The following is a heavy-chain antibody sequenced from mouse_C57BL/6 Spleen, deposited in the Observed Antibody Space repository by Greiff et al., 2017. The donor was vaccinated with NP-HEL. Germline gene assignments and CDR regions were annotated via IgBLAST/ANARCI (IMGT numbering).Heavy chain of an antibody. CDR3: ASLDSSGCLDY. CDR1: GYAFSSSW. CDR2: IYPGDGDT. V-gene: IGHV1-82*01. D-gene: IGHD3-2*02. Sequence: VQLQQSGPELVKPGASVKISCKASGYAFSSSWMNWVKQRPGKGLEWIGRIYPGDGDTNYNGKFKGKATLTADKSSSTAYMQLSSLTSEDSAVYFCASLDSSGCLDYWGQGTTLTVSS. J-gene: IGHJ2*01.